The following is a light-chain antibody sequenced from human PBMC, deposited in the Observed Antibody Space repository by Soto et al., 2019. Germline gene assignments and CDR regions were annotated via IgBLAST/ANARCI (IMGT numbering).Light chain of an antibody. V-gene: IGKV3-11*01. CDR3: QQRSNWPT. CDR2: YTS. J-gene: IGKJ5*01. Sequence: EIVMTQSPATLSVTPGEEAPPSFRASQSVSSNLAWYQQKPGQAPRLLIYYTSNRATGIPARFSGSGSGTDFTLTISSLEPEDFAVYYCQQRSNWPTFGQGTRLEI. CDR1: QSVSSN.